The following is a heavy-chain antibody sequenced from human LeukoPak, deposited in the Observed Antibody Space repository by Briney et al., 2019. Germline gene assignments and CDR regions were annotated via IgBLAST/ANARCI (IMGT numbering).Heavy chain of an antibody. D-gene: IGHD1-1*01. CDR2: IIPIFGTA. J-gene: IGHJ5*02. CDR1: GGTFSSYA. CDR3: AIVGGEAVQLERLFNWFDP. V-gene: IGHV1-69*05. Sequence: SVKVSCKASGGTFSSYAISWVRQAPGQGLEWMGGIIPIFGTANYAQKFQGRVTITTDESTSTAYMELSSLRSEDTAVYYCAIVGGEAVQLERLFNWFDPWGQGTLVTVSS.